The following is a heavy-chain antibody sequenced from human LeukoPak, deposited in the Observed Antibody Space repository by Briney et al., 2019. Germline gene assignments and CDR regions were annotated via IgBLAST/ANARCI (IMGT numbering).Heavy chain of an antibody. D-gene: IGHD2-2*01. Sequence: GGSLRLSCAASGFTFSSYAMSWVRQAPGKGLEWVSAISGSGGSTYYADSVKGRLTISRDNSKNTLYLQMNSLRAEDTAVYYCAKGPCSSTSCFFDYWGQGTLVTVSS. V-gene: IGHV3-23*01. J-gene: IGHJ4*02. CDR2: ISGSGGST. CDR3: AKGPCSSTSCFFDY. CDR1: GFTFSSYA.